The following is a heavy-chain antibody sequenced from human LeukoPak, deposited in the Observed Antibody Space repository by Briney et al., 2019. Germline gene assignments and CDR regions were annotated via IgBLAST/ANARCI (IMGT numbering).Heavy chain of an antibody. Sequence: GGSLRLSCVDSGLSFNTYAMHWVRQAPGKGLEWVAAISYDGSYTYYRDSVRGRFTISRDNSKNTMYLQMNSLRAEDTAMYYCARALDVWGKGATVTVSS. V-gene: IGHV3-30*04. CDR1: GLSFNTYA. J-gene: IGHJ6*04. CDR2: ISYDGSYT. CDR3: ARALDV.